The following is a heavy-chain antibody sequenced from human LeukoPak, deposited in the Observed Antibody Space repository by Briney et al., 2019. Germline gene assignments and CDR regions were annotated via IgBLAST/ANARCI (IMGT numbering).Heavy chain of an antibody. CDR3: ARQGPLTTAVTTRTNPFDY. CDR2: IYYSGST. J-gene: IGHJ4*02. D-gene: IGHD4-11*01. CDR1: AGSISSSY. V-gene: IGHV4-59*08. Sequence: SETLSLTCTVSAGSISSSYWSWVRQPPGKGLEWIGYIYYSGSTNYNPSLKSRVTISVDTSKNQFSLKLNSVTAADTAVYYCARQGPLTTAVTTRTNPFDYWGQGTLVTVSS.